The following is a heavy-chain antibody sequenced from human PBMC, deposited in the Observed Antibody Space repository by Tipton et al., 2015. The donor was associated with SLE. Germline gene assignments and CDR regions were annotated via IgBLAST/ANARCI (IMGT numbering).Heavy chain of an antibody. CDR3: ARESEGFDS. Sequence: TLSLTCTVSGDSISRNSYYWSWIRQPAGKGLEWIGRVLSSGGTYYNPSLGSRVAMSVDTSKNQFSLKLTSVTAADTAVYYCARESEGFDSWGQGPLVTVSS. J-gene: IGHJ4*02. CDR1: GDSISRNSYY. CDR2: VLSSGGT. V-gene: IGHV4-61*02.